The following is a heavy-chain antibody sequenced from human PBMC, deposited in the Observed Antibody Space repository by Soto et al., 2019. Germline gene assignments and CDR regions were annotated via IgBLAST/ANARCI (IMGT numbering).Heavy chain of an antibody. CDR3: ASSDIVVVAVAPGYYYGMDV. J-gene: IGHJ6*02. CDR2: ISGSGGST. V-gene: IGHV3-23*01. Sequence: PGGSLRLSCAASGFTFSSYAMSWVRQAPGKGLEWVSAISGSGGSTYYADSVKGRFTISRDNSKNTLYLQMNSLRAEDTAVYYCASSDIVVVAVAPGYYYGMDVWGQGTTVTVSS. D-gene: IGHD2-2*01. CDR1: GFTFSSYA.